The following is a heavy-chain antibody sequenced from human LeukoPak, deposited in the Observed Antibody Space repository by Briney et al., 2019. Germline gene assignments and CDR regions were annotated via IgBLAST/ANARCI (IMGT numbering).Heavy chain of an antibody. D-gene: IGHD3-10*01. CDR3: ARDRGSSGWFDY. Sequence: SQTLSLTCTVSGGSISSGSYYWSWIRQPAGKGLKWIGRIYTSGSTNYNPSLKSRVTISVDTSKNQFSLKLSSVTAADTAVYYCARDRGSSGWFDYWGQGTLVTVSS. CDR2: IYTSGST. CDR1: GGSISSGSYY. J-gene: IGHJ4*02. V-gene: IGHV4-61*02.